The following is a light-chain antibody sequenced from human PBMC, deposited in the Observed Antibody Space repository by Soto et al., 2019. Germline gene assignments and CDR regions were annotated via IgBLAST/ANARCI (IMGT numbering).Light chain of an antibody. CDR1: QSVSIN. CDR3: QQYYNGWT. Sequence: EIVLTQSPATLSLSPGERATLSCRASQSVSINLAWYQQKPGQVPXXLIYGASTRATGIPARFIVIGSGTDFTLTISSLQSEDFAVDDCQQYYNGWTFGQGTKVDIK. J-gene: IGKJ1*01. V-gene: IGKV3D-15*01. CDR2: GAS.